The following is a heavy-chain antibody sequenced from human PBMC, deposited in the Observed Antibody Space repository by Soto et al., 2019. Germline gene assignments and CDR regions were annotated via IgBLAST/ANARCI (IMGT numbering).Heavy chain of an antibody. J-gene: IGHJ5*02. CDR3: ARDLISGGSVPAAMGYVSGHWFDP. CDR1: GGSISSGGYY. CDR2: IYYSGST. Sequence: SETLSHTCTVSGGSISSGGYYWSWIRQHPGKGLEWIGYIYYSGSTYYNPSLKSRVTISVDTSKNQFSLKLSSVTAADTAVYYCARDLISGGSVPAAMGYVSGHWFDPWGQGTLVTVSS. D-gene: IGHD2-2*01. V-gene: IGHV4-31*03.